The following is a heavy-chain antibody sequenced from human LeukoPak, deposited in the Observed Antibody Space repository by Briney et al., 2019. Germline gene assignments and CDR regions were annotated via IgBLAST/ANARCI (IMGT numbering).Heavy chain of an antibody. CDR2: IIPLFNTP. CDR3: ARVDRNYFYMDV. V-gene: IGHV1-69*05. Sequence: GASVKVSCKASGGTFSSYVITWVRQAPGQGLEWLGGIIPLFNTPNYAQKFQGRVTITTDESTHTSYMELNSLRSADTAVYYCARVDRNYFYMDVWGKGTTVTVSS. J-gene: IGHJ6*03. CDR1: GGTFSSYV.